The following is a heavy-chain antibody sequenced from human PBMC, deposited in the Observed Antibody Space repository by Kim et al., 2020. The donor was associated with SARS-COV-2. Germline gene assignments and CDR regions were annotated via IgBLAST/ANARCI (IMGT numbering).Heavy chain of an antibody. D-gene: IGHD3-22*01. J-gene: IGHJ3*02. Sequence: GFTFSSYAMHWVRQDPGKGLEWVAVIWYDGSNKYYADSVKGRFTIARDNSKNTLYLQMNSLRAEDTAVYYCAALYYYYDSSGYYPSDAFDNW. CDR1: GFTFSSYA. CDR3: AALYYYYDSSGYYPSDAFDN. CDR2: IWYDGSNK. V-gene: IGHV3-33*01.